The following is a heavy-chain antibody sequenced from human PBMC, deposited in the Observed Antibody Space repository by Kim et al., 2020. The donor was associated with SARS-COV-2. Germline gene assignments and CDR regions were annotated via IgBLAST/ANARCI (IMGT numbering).Heavy chain of an antibody. Sequence: SETLSLTCSVSGGSISSYYWSWIRQPPGKGLEWVGYIFYSGTTNYNPSLKSRVTISLDTSKNQFSLKLSSVTAADTAVYYCARVGYSSSWHYFDFWGQGT. V-gene: IGHV4-59*13. D-gene: IGHD6-13*01. CDR1: GGSISSYY. CDR2: IFYSGTT. CDR3: ARVGYSSSWHYFDF. J-gene: IGHJ4*02.